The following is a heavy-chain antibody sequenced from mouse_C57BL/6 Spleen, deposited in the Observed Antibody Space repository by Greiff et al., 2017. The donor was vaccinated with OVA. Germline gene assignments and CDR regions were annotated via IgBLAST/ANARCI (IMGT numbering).Heavy chain of an antibody. CDR1: GFTFSSYA. CDR3: ARGTRHYYGSSYDYFDS. V-gene: IGHV5-4*01. CDR2: ISDGGSYT. D-gene: IGHD1-1*01. J-gene: IGHJ2*01. Sequence: EVQGVESGGGLVKPGGSLKLSCAASGFTFSSYAMSWVRQTPEKRLEWVATISDGGSYTYYPDNVKGRFTISRDNAKNTLYLQMSHLKSEDTAMYYCARGTRHYYGSSYDYFDSWGQGTTLTVSS.